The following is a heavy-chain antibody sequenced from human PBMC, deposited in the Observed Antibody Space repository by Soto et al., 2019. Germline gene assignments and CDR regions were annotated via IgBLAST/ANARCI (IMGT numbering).Heavy chain of an antibody. J-gene: IGHJ4*02. CDR3: ARDQGSHPGD. D-gene: IGHD6-13*01. V-gene: IGHV4-4*02. Sequence: QVQLQESGPGLVRPSGTVSLTCAVSGVSISSDNWWSCVRQPPGKALEWIGEIHHSGSTNYNPSLKSRVTMSVVPSKDLFSLTLNSVTAADTAFYYCARDQGSHPGDWGQGTLVSVSS. CDR1: GVSISSDNW. CDR2: IHHSGST.